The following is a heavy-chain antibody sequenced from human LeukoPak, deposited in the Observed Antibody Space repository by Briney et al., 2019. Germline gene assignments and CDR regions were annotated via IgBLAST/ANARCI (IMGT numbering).Heavy chain of an antibody. CDR3: ARDIVVVPAAAEYYYYGMDV. CDR2: HDWGDDK. Sequence: SGPTQVNATQTLTLTCTFSGFSLTTSGTCVSWIRQPPGKALEWLARHDWGDDKYYTPSPKTRLTISKDTTNNQVVLTMTNMDPVDTATYDCARDIVVVPAAAEYYYYGMDVWGQETTVSVSS. J-gene: IGHJ6*01. V-gene: IGHV2-70*11. D-gene: IGHD2-2*01. CDR1: GFSLTTSGTC.